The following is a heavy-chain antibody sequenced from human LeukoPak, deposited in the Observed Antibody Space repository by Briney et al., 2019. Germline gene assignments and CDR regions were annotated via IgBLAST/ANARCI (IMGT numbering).Heavy chain of an antibody. D-gene: IGHD1-1*01. CDR1: GFTFSNSA. J-gene: IGHJ4*02. Sequence: PGGSLRLSCAASGFTFSNSAMSWVRQAPGKGLEWVSSIIISGGTTYYAASVKGRFTISRDNSKNTVYLQLNSLRAEDTAVYYCAKEEVPNDYWGQGTLVTVSS. CDR2: IIISGGTT. V-gene: IGHV3-23*01. CDR3: AKEEVPNDY.